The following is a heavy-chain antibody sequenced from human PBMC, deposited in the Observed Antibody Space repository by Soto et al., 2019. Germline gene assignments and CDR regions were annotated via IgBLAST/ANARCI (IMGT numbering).Heavy chain of an antibody. D-gene: IGHD6-19*01. V-gene: IGHV4-4*02. CDR1: GGSVSSNNW. J-gene: IGHJ4*02. Sequence: QVQLQESGPGLVEPSGTLSLTCAVSGGSVSSNNWWSWVRQPPGKGLEWIGEIYHSGSTYYNPSLKSRVTISVDKSKNQFSLRLSSATAADAAVYFCARDRAVSARGSFDYWGQGTLVTVSS. CDR3: ARDRAVSARGSFDY. CDR2: IYHSGST.